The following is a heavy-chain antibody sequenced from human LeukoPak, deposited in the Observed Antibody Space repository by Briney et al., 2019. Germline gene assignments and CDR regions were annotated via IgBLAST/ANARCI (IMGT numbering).Heavy chain of an antibody. D-gene: IGHD2-2*01. CDR2: INSDGSWT. Sequence: GGSLRLSCAASGNYWMHWVRQAPGKGLEWVSHINSDGSWTSYADSVKGRFTISKDNAKNTVYLQMNNLRAEDTAVYYCVSFYETYWGRGTLVTVSS. CDR3: VSFYETY. V-gene: IGHV3-74*01. CDR1: GNYW. J-gene: IGHJ4*02.